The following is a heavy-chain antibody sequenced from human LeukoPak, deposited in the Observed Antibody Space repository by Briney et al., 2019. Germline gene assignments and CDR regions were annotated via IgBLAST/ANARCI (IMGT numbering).Heavy chain of an antibody. CDR3: ARGTMIVAGECDY. CDR1: GGSISSGDYY. J-gene: IGHJ4*02. D-gene: IGHD3-22*01. Sequence: SETLSLTCTVSGGSISSGDYYWSWIRQPPGKGLEWIGYIYYSGSTYYNPSLKSRVTISVDTSKNQFSLKLSSVTAADTAVYHCARGTMIVAGECDYWGQGTLVTVSS. V-gene: IGHV4-30-4*01. CDR2: IYYSGST.